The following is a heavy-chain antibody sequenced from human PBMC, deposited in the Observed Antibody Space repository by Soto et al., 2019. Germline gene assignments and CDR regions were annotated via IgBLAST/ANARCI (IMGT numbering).Heavy chain of an antibody. CDR3: AKDQSNSNPLYYFDF. J-gene: IGHJ4*02. V-gene: IGHV3-23*01. CDR2: MSRTGDNT. D-gene: IGHD3-22*01. Sequence: GGSLRLSCAASGFTFSIYAMTWVRQSPGKGLEWVSSMSRTGDNTYYADSVKGRFAISRDNSKNTLYLQMNSLRAEDTAIYYCAKDQSNSNPLYYFDFWGPGTLVTVSS. CDR1: GFTFSIYA.